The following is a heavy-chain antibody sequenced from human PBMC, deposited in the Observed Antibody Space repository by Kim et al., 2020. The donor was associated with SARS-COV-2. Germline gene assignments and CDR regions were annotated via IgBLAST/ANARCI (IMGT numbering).Heavy chain of an antibody. D-gene: IGHD3-3*01. CDR3: ARGGEAYYDFWSGYPNWFDP. J-gene: IGHJ5*02. CDR1: GGSISSYY. V-gene: IGHV4-59*13. CDR2: IYYSGST. Sequence: SETLSLTCTVSGGSISSYYWSWIRQPPGKGLEWIGYIYYSGSTNYNPSLKSRVTISVDTSKNQFSLKLSSVTAADTAVYYCARGGEAYYDFWSGYPNWFDPWGQGTLVTVSS.